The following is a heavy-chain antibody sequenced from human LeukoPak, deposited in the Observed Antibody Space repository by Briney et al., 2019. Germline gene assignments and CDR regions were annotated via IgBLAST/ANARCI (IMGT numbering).Heavy chain of an antibody. CDR3: ARIDSGYDFYYYYYYGMDV. D-gene: IGHD5-12*01. CDR2: ISAYNGNT. CDR1: GYIFTDYY. J-gene: IGHJ6*02. Sequence: ASVKVSCKASGYIFTDYYMHWVRQAPGQGLEWMGWISAYNGNTNYAQKFQGRVTMTRNTSISTAYMELSSLRSEDTAVYYCARIDSGYDFYYYYYYGMDVWGQGTTVTVSS. V-gene: IGHV1-2*02.